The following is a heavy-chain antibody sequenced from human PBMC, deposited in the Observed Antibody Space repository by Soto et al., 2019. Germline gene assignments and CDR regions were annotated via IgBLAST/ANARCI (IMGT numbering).Heavy chain of an antibody. J-gene: IGHJ4*02. CDR3: AKFYCSGGSCYSYFDY. CDR1: GFTFSSYA. D-gene: IGHD2-15*01. V-gene: IGHV3-23*01. Sequence: EVQLFESGGGLVQPGGSLRLSCAASGFTFSSYAMSWVRQAPGKGLEWVSAISGSGGSTYYADSVKGRFTISRDNSKNSLYLQMNSLRAEDTAVDYCAKFYCSGGSCYSYFDYWGQGTLVTVSS. CDR2: ISGSGGST.